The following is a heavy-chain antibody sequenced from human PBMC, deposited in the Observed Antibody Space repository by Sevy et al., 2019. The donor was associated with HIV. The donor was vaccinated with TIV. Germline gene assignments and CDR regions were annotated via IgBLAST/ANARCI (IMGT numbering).Heavy chain of an antibody. Sequence: ASVKVSFKASGDTFTNNYIHWVRQAPGQGLEWMGMVDPSAGNTTYAQKFQGRVTMTRDTSTSILYMDVSSLRSEDTTVYYCVRADPDQHFDSWGQGTLVTVSS. J-gene: IGHJ4*02. CDR2: VDPSAGNT. CDR3: VRADPDQHFDS. V-gene: IGHV1-46*01. CDR1: GDTFTNNY.